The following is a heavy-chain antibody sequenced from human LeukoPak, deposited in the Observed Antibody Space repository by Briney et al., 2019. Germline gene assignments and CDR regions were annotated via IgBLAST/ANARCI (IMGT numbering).Heavy chain of an antibody. CDR2: INHSGST. CDR3: ARVEMTTVFSGIDY. V-gene: IGHV4-34*01. Sequence: SETLSLTCAVYGGSFSGYYWSWIRQPPGKGLEWIGEINHSGSTNYNPSLKSRVTISVDTSKNQFSLKLSSVTAADTAVYYCARVEMTTVFSGIDYWGQGTLVTVSS. J-gene: IGHJ4*02. CDR1: GGSFSGYY. D-gene: IGHD4-17*01.